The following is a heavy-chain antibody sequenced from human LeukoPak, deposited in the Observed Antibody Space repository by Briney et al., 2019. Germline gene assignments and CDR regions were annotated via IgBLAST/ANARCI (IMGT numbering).Heavy chain of an antibody. CDR3: ARGVGSTTYYAMDV. CDR2: IGYDGSNK. V-gene: IGHV3-33*01. CDR1: GFTFSSSG. D-gene: IGHD2-2*01. J-gene: IGHJ6*02. Sequence: GRSLRLSCAASGFTFSSSGIHWVRQAPGKGLEWGAVIGYDGSNKYYADSVQGRFTISRDNSKNTLFLQMNSLRAEDTAVYYCARGVGSTTYYAMDVWGQGTTVTVSS.